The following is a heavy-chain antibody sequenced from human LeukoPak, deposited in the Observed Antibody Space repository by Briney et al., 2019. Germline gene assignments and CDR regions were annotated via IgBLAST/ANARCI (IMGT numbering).Heavy chain of an antibody. CDR2: IRYDGSNK. J-gene: IGHJ6*02. Sequence: PGGSLRLSCAASGFTFSSYGMHWVRQAPGKGLEWVAFIRYDGSNKYYADSVKGRFTISRDNSKNTLYLQMNSLRAEDTAVYYCAKDHAVAGSRSYYYYGMDVWGQGTTVTVSS. V-gene: IGHV3-30*02. CDR1: GFTFSSYG. D-gene: IGHD6-19*01. CDR3: AKDHAVAGSRSYYYYGMDV.